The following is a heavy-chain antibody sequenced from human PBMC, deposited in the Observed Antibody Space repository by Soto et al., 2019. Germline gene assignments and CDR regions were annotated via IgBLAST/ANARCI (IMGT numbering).Heavy chain of an antibody. D-gene: IGHD5-12*01. CDR2: IIPIFGTA. J-gene: IGHJ4*02. CDR1: GGTFSSYA. V-gene: IGHV1-69*06. CDR3: ACGYDSRSNEQFDY. Sequence: GASVKVSCKASGGTFSSYAISWVRQAPGQGLEWMGGIIPIFGTANYAQKFQGRVTITADKSTSTAYMELSSLRSEDTAVYYCACGYDSRSNEQFDYWAREPWSPSPQ.